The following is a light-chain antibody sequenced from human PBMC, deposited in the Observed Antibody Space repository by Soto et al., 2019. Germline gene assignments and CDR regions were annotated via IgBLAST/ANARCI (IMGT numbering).Light chain of an antibody. CDR1: QIVSSRY. Sequence: DIMLTHSPATLSLSPCEGATLTLSARQIVSSRYLAWYQQKPGQAPRLLMYGATSRPTCIPERFSGSGSGTDFTLTISRLEPEDFAVYYCQQYKKSPLITFGQGTRLEIK. CDR2: GAT. V-gene: IGKV3-20*01. CDR3: QQYKKSPLIT. J-gene: IGKJ5*01.